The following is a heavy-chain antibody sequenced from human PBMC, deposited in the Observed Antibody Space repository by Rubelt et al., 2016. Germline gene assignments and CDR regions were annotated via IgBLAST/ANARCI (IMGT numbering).Heavy chain of an antibody. CDR2: INAGNGNT. D-gene: IGHD3-10*01. CDR3: ARAMVRGENWFDP. CDR1: GYTFTSYA. V-gene: IGHV1-3*01. Sequence: QVQLVQSGAEVKKPGASVKVSCKASGYTFTSYAMHWVRQAPGQRLEWMGWINAGNGNTKYSQKFQGRVTITREKSRSKADMERRSLRAEDTAVYYCARAMVRGENWFDPWGQGTLVTVSS. J-gene: IGHJ5*02.